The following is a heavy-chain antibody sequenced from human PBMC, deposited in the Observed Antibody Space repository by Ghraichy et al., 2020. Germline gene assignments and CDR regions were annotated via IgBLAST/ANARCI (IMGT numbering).Heavy chain of an antibody. CDR3: ARAGVGDGDYLDY. J-gene: IGHJ4*02. D-gene: IGHD3-10*01. CDR2: ISWNSGSI. Sequence: GGSLRLSCAASGFTFDDYAMHWVRQAPGKGLEWVSGISWNSGSIGYADSVKGRFTISRDNAKNSLYLQMNSLRAEDTALYYCARAGVGDGDYLDYWGQGTLVTVSS. CDR1: GFTFDDYA. V-gene: IGHV3-9*01.